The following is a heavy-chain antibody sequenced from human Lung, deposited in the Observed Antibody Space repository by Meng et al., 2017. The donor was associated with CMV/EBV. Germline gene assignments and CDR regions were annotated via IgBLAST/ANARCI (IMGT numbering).Heavy chain of an antibody. Sequence: GESXKISCAASDFTVSSNYMSWVRQAPGKGLEWVSLIYSGGTTYYADSVKGRFTISRDNSKNTLYLQMNSLRAEDTAVYYCTRVFGSGSQRYGGYYGMDVWGQGXTVTVSS. CDR1: DFTVSSNY. D-gene: IGHD3-10*01. CDR2: IYSGGTT. CDR3: TRVFGSGSQRYGGYYGMDV. J-gene: IGHJ6*02. V-gene: IGHV3-53*01.